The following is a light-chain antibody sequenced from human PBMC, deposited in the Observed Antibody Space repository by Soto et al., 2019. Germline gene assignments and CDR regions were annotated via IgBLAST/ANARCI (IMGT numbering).Light chain of an antibody. CDR2: GVS. CDR3: SSYTNSITHV. J-gene: IGLJ3*02. Sequence: QSVLTQPASVSGSPGQSITISCTGTSSDVGGYDYVSWYQQHPGKAPKLMIYGVSNRPSGVSNRFSGSKPGNTASLTISGLQAEDEADYYCSSYTNSITHVFGGGTKLTVL. CDR1: SSDVGGYDY. V-gene: IGLV2-14*03.